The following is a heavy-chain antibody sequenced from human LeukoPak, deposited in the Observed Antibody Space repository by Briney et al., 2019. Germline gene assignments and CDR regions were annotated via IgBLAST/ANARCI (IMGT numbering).Heavy chain of an antibody. Sequence: SGGSLRLSCAASGFTFSSYWMHWVRQAPGKGLMWVSRINSDGSSTSYADSVKGRFTISRDNANNTLYLQMNSLRAEDTAVYYCARHPTLYPDWGQGTLVTVSS. CDR2: INSDGSST. CDR3: ARHPTLYPD. V-gene: IGHV3-74*01. CDR1: GFTFSSYW. D-gene: IGHD2-8*01. J-gene: IGHJ4*02.